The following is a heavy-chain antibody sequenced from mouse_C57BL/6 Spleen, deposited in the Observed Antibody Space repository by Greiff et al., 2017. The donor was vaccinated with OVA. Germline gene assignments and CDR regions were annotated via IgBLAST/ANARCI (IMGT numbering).Heavy chain of an antibody. Sequence: EVMLVESGGGLVKPGGSLKLSCAASGFTFSSYAMSWVRQTPEKRLEWVATISDGGSYTYYPDNVKGRFPISRDNAKNNLYLQMSHLKAEDTAMYYCARGKMDYWGQGTSVTVSS. CDR3: ARGKMDY. V-gene: IGHV5-4*03. J-gene: IGHJ4*01. CDR2: ISDGGSYT. CDR1: GFTFSSYA.